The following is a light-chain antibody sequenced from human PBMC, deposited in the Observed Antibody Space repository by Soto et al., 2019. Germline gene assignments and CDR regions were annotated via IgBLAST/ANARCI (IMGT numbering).Light chain of an antibody. CDR1: QSVSNN. Sequence: EIVMTQSPATLSVSPGERATLSCRASQSVSNNLAWYQQRPGRAPRLLIYGASIRASGIPARFSGRGSGTEFTLTINSLQSEDFAVYHCQHYESLPLTCGGGTKVEIK. CDR3: QHYESLPLT. CDR2: GAS. V-gene: IGKV3-15*01. J-gene: IGKJ4*01.